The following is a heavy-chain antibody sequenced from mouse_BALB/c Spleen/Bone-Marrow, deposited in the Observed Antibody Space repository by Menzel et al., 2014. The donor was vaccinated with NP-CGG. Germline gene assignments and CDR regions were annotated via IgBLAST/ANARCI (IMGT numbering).Heavy chain of an antibody. CDR2: INPSTGYT. D-gene: IGHD2-4*01. J-gene: IGHJ3*01. CDR1: GYTFTNYW. V-gene: IGHV1-7*01. Sequence: VQLQQSGAELAKPGASVKMSCKASGYTFTNYWMHWVKQRPGKGLEWIGYINPSTGYTEYNQKFKDKSTLTADKLSIPVCIQLCRLTSVYSSVCYSSSVGDYVAFVYWGQGTLVTVSA. CDR3: SSVGDYVAFVY.